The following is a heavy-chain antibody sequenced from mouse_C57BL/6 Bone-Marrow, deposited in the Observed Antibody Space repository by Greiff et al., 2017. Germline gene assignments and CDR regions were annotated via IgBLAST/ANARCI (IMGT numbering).Heavy chain of an antibody. CDR2: ISYSGST. CDR3: ARGGLQLGRMDWYFDV. Sequence: DVKLVESGPGMVKPSQSLSLTCTVTGYSITSGYDWHWIRHFPGNKLEWMGYISYSGSTTYNPSLKSRISLTHDTSKTHFFLKMNSLTTEDTATYYRARGGLQLGRMDWYFDVWGTGTTVTVSS. J-gene: IGHJ1*03. V-gene: IGHV3-1*01. CDR1: GYSITSGYD. D-gene: IGHD4-1*02.